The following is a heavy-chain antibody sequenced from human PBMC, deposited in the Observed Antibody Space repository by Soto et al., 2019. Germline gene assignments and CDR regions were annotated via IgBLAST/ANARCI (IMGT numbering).Heavy chain of an antibody. CDR2: ISAYNGNT. V-gene: IGHV1-18*01. J-gene: IGHJ3*02. Sequence: GASVKVSCKASGYTFTSYGISWVRQAPGQGLEWMGWISAYNGNTKYSQKFQGRVTITRDTSASTAYMELSSLRSEDTAVYYCARVDPRYFDWLRAFDIWGQGTMVTVSS. CDR3: ARVDPRYFDWLRAFDI. CDR1: GYTFTSYG. D-gene: IGHD3-9*01.